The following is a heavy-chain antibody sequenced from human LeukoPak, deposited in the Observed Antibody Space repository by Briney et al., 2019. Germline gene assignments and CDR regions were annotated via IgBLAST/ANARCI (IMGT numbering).Heavy chain of an antibody. Sequence: PSETLSLTCTVSGDSISYYYWSWIRQPPGKGLEWIGKIYYSGNTNYNPSLKSRVTISVDTSKNQFSLKLSSVTAADTAVYYCARVRGYSYDSSDFDDWSEGTLVTVSS. CDR3: ARVRGYSYDSSDFDD. D-gene: IGHD5-18*01. V-gene: IGHV4-59*01. CDR2: IYYSGNT. CDR1: GDSISYYY. J-gene: IGHJ4*02.